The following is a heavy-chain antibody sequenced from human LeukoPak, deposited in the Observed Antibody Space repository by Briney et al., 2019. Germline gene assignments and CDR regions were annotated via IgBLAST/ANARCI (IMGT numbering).Heavy chain of an antibody. CDR2: IWYDGSNK. D-gene: IGHD5-24*01. CDR1: GFTFSSYG. V-gene: IGHV3-33*01. CDR3: ARVSRWVATNYFDY. Sequence: GGSLGLSCAASGFTFSSYGMHWVRQAPGKGLEWVAVIWYDGSNKYYADSVKGRFTISRDNSKNTLYLQMNSLRAEDTAVYYCARVSRWVATNYFDYWGQGTLVTVSS. J-gene: IGHJ4*02.